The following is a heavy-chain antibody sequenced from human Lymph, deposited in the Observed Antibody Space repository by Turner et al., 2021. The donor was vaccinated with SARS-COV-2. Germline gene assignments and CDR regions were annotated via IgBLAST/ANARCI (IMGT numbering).Heavy chain of an antibody. CDR2: IYSGGST. Sequence: EVQVVESGGGLIQPGGSLRLSCAASVFTVSSNYMRGVRQAPVKWLEWVSDIYSGGSTYYVDSVKARFTISRDNSKNTLYLQMNSLRAEVTAVYYCARVLPYGDYFDYWGQGTLVTVSS. D-gene: IGHD4-17*01. V-gene: IGHV3-53*01. J-gene: IGHJ4*02. CDR3: ARVLPYGDYFDY. CDR1: VFTVSSNY.